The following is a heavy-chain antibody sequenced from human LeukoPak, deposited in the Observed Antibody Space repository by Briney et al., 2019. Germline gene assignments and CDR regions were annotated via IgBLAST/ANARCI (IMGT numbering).Heavy chain of an antibody. J-gene: IGHJ6*03. Sequence: GGSLRLSWTASGFTFMHYTMNWVRQAPGKGLEWVSTVTGAGGGTYYADFVKGRFIVSRDSSKNSLFLQMNNLKADDTAVFYCAKIGSVLTEDAGYMDVWGKGTTVTVSS. D-gene: IGHD2-8*01. CDR3: AKIGSVLTEDAGYMDV. V-gene: IGHV3-23*01. CDR2: VTGAGGGT. CDR1: GFTFMHYT.